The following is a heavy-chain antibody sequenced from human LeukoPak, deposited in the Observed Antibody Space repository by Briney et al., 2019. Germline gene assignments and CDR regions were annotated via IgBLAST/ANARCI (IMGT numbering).Heavy chain of an antibody. J-gene: IGHJ6*02. V-gene: IGHV3-30*14. Sequence: GGSLRLFCAASGFTFSSYAMHWVRQAPGKGLEWVAVISYDGSNKYYADSVKGRFTISRDNSKNTLYLQMNSLRAEDTAVYYCARSPCGGDCYRAYYYGMDVWGQGTTVTVSS. CDR3: ARSPCGGDCYRAYYYGMDV. D-gene: IGHD2-21*02. CDR1: GFTFSSYA. CDR2: ISYDGSNK.